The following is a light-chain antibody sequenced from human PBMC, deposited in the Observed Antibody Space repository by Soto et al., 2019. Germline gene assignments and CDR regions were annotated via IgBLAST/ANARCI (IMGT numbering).Light chain of an antibody. V-gene: IGKV1-33*01. CDR1: QNINNY. CDR3: HHYENLPT. Sequence: DIQMTQSPSSLSASVGDRGTITCQASQNINNYLNWYQQKPGRAPNLLISDASNLEAGVPSRFRGSGSGPDFTFTIHRLQPEDLAPYYCHHYENLPTFGQGTRLEIK. CDR2: DAS. J-gene: IGKJ5*01.